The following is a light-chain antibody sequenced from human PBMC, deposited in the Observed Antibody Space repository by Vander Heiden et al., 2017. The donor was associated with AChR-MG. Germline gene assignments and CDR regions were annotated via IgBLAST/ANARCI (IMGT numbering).Light chain of an antibody. CDR3: SSFAGSDIL. CDR1: SSDIGNYDH. CDR2: EVT. Sequence: QSALSQPPSASGSPGQSLTISCTGSSSDIGNYDHVSWYQQHPGKAPKLLIYEVTQRPSGVPDRFSGSKSGDTASLTVPGLQVDDEADYYCSSFAGSDILFGTGTKVIVL. V-gene: IGLV2-8*01. J-gene: IGLJ1*01.